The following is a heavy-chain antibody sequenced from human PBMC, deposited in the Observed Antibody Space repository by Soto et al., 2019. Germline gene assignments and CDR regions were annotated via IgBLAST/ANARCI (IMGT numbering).Heavy chain of an antibody. V-gene: IGHV1-69*13. Sequence: SVKVSCKASGGTFSSYAISWVRQAPGQGLEWMGGIIPIFGTANYAQKFQGRVTITADESTSTAYMELSSLRSEDTAVYYCARRNCTNGVCSHYYYYYGMDVWGQGTTVTVSS. CDR3: ARRNCTNGVCSHYYYYYGMDV. J-gene: IGHJ6*02. D-gene: IGHD2-8*01. CDR1: GGTFSSYA. CDR2: IIPIFGTA.